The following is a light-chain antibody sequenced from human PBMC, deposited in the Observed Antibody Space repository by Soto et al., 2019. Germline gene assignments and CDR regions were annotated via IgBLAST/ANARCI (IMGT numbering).Light chain of an antibody. CDR3: CSYAGSYTHVV. V-gene: IGLV2-11*01. J-gene: IGLJ2*01. CDR1: SSDVGFYTY. Sequence: QSALTQPRSVSGSPGQSVTISCTGTSSDVGFYTYISWYQQHPGKAPKLMIYDVTERPSGVPDRFSGSKSGNTASLTISGLQAEDEADYFCCSYAGSYTHVVFGGGTKVTVL. CDR2: DVT.